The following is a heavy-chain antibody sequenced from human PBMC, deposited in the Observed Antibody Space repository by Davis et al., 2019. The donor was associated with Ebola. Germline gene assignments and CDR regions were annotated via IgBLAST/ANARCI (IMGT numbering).Heavy chain of an antibody. J-gene: IGHJ4*02. CDR3: ARALWKHLVSEY. V-gene: IGHV3-48*04. D-gene: IGHD6-6*01. Sequence: GGSLRLSCAASGFTFSRYWMHWVRQAPGKGLEWVSYISGSGSTRFYADSVKGRFTISRDNAEGSLYLQMESLRGEDTAVYYCARALWKHLVSEYWGRGTLVTVSS. CDR1: GFTFSRYW. CDR2: ISGSGSTR.